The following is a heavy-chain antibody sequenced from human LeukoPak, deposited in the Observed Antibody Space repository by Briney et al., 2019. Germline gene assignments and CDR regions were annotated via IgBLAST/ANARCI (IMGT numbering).Heavy chain of an antibody. Sequence: GGSLRPSCAASGFTFSRYGMHWVRHSPGKGLEWVAFIRFDSSNQDYADSVKGRFTISRDNSKSTLYLQMNSLRPEDTAVYYCSKIVAAGGRFDSWGQGTLVTVSS. CDR3: SKIVAAGGRFDS. D-gene: IGHD6-25*01. CDR1: GFTFSRYG. J-gene: IGHJ4*02. V-gene: IGHV3-30*02. CDR2: IRFDSSNQ.